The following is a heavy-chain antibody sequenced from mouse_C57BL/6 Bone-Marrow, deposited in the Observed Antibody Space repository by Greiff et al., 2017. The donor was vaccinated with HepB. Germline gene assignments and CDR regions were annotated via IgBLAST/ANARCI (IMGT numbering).Heavy chain of an antibody. V-gene: IGHV1-64*01. Sequence: VQLVESGAELVKPGASVKLSCKASGYTFTSYWMHWVKQRPGQGLEWIGMIHPNSGSTNYNEKFKSKATLTVDKSSSTAYMQLSSLTSEDSAVYYCAIYGSSSWFAYWGQGTLVTVSA. CDR2: IHPNSGST. J-gene: IGHJ3*01. CDR3: AIYGSSSWFAY. CDR1: GYTFTSYW. D-gene: IGHD1-1*01.